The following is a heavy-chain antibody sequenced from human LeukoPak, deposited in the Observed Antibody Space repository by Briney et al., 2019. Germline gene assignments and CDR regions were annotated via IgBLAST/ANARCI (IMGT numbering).Heavy chain of an antibody. CDR3: TRDTPYGGIPGFDY. Sequence: PGGSLRLSCAASGFTFSSYAMSWVRQAPGKGLEWVGFIRSKTYGGTTEYAASVKGRFTISRDDSKSIAFLQMNSLKTEDTAVYYCTRDTPYGGIPGFDYWGQGTLVTVSS. CDR1: GFTFSSYA. V-gene: IGHV3-49*04. J-gene: IGHJ4*02. CDR2: IRSKTYGGTT. D-gene: IGHD4-23*01.